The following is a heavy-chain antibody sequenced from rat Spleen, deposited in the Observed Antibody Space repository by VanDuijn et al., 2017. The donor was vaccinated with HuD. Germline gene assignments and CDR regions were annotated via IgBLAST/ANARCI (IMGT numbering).Heavy chain of an antibody. CDR1: GFTFSSFA. CDR3: AREADIPFHYFDY. CDR2: ISPSGGTT. V-gene: IGHV5-19*01. Sequence: EVQLVESGGGLVQPGRSLKLSCAASGFTFSSFAMAWVRQAPTKGLEWVASISPSGGTTFYPDSVKGRFTISRDNAESTLYLQMDSLRSEDTATDYCAREADIPFHYFDYWGQGTLVTVSS. D-gene: IGHD2-3*01. J-gene: IGHJ3*01.